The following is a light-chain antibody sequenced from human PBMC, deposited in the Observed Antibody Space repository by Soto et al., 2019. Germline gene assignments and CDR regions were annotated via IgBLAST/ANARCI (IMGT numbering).Light chain of an antibody. J-gene: IGKJ1*01. CDR2: AAS. Sequence: DIQMTQSPSSLSASVGDRVTITCRASQGISNYLAWYQQKPGKVPKLLIYAASTLQSGVLSRFSGSGSGTDFTLTISSLQPEDVATYYCQKYNSAPWTFGQGTKVEIK. CDR3: QKYNSAPWT. CDR1: QGISNY. V-gene: IGKV1-27*01.